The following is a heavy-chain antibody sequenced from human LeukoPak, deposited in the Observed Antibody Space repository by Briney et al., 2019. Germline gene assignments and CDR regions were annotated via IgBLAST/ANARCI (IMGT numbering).Heavy chain of an antibody. D-gene: IGHD1-26*01. J-gene: IGHJ4*02. CDR3: ARDGRPSPL. CDR2: TSSSSSYI. V-gene: IGHV3-21*01. CDR1: GFTFSSYN. Sequence: GGSLRLSCAASGFTFSSYNMNWVRQAPGKGREWVSATSSSSSYIYYADSVKGRFTISRDNAQNSLFLQMSSLRAEDTAVYYCARDGRPSPLWGQGTLVTVSS.